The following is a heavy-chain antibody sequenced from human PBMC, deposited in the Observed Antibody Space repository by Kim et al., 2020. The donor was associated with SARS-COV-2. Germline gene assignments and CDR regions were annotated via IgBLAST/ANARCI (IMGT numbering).Heavy chain of an antibody. CDR1: GGTFSSYA. CDR2: IIPIFGTA. D-gene: IGHD6-6*01. J-gene: IGHJ6*02. V-gene: IGHV1-69*13. CDR3: ARDESSSSLLDAYYGMDV. Sequence: SVKVSCKASGGTFSSYAISWVRQAPGQGLEWMGGIIPIFGTANYAQKFQGRVTITADESTSTAYMELSSLRSEDTAVYYCARDESSSSLLDAYYGMDVWGQGTTVTVSS.